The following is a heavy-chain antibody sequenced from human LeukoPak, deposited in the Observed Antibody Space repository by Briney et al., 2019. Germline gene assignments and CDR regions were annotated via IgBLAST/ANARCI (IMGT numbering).Heavy chain of an antibody. CDR2: IIPIFGTA. CDR1: GGTFSSYA. Sequence: SVKVSCKASGGTFSSYAISWVRQAPGQGLEWMGGIIPIFGTANYAQKFQGRVTITTDESTSTAYMELSSLRSEDTAVYYCARVGCSSTSCYFNYYYMDVWGKGTAVTVSS. J-gene: IGHJ6*03. V-gene: IGHV1-69*05. CDR3: ARVGCSSTSCYFNYYYMDV. D-gene: IGHD2-2*01.